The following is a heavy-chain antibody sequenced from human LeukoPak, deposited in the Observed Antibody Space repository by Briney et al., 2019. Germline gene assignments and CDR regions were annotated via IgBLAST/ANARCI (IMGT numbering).Heavy chain of an antibody. CDR1: GGSISSYY. D-gene: IGHD6-13*01. CDR2: IYYSGST. Sequence: SETLSLTCTVSGGSISSYYWSWIRQPPGKGLEWIGYIYYSGSTNYNPSLKSRVTISVDTSKNQFSLKLSSVTAADTAVYYCARGQEAAGLWGQGTLVTVSS. CDR3: ARGQEAAGL. J-gene: IGHJ4*02. V-gene: IGHV4-59*01.